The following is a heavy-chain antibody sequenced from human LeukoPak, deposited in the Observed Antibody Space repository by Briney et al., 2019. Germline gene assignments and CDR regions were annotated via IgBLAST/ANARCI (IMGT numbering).Heavy chain of an antibody. D-gene: IGHD2-15*01. CDR1: GGTFSSYA. Sequence: SMKVSCRASGGTFSSYAISWVRQAPGQGLEWMGGIIPIFGTANYAQKFQGRVTITADESTSTAYMELSSLRSEDTAVYYCAGDGYCSGGSCYQNWFDPWGQGTLVTVSS. J-gene: IGHJ5*02. CDR2: IIPIFGTA. V-gene: IGHV1-69*13. CDR3: AGDGYCSGGSCYQNWFDP.